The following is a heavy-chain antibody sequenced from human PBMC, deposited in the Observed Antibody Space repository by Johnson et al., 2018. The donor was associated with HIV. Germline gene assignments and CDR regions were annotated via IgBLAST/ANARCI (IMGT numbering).Heavy chain of an antibody. J-gene: IGHJ3*02. CDR3: AKTPGKNWYYSEGTDAFDI. Sequence: QVQLVESGGGVVQPGRSLRLSCAASGFTFSSYAMHWVRQAPGKGLEWVAVISYDGSNKYYADSVKGRFTISRDNSKNTLYLQMTSLRPEDTAVYYCAKTPGKNWYYSEGTDAFDIWGQGTMVTVSS. V-gene: IGHV3-30*04. CDR2: ISYDGSNK. CDR1: GFTFSSYA. D-gene: IGHD3-22*01.